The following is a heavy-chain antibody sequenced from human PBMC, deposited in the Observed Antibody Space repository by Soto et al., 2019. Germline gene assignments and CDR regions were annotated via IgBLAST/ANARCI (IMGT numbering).Heavy chain of an antibody. CDR3: TTRSSRSNIVVVPAAVRIVDY. D-gene: IGHD2-2*01. CDR2: IKSKTDGGTT. CDR1: GFTFSNAW. V-gene: IGHV3-15*07. Sequence: PGGSLRLSCAASGFTFSNAWMNWVRQAPGKGLEWVGRIKSKTDGGTTDYAAPVKGRFTISRDDSKNTLYLQMNSLKTEDTAVYYCTTRSSRSNIVVVPAAVRIVDYWGQGTLVTVSS. J-gene: IGHJ4*02.